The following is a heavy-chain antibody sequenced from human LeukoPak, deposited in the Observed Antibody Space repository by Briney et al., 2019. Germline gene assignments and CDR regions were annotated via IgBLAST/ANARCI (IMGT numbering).Heavy chain of an antibody. CDR1: GFSVRDYA. Sequence: LAGGSLRLSCAASGFSVRDYAMHWVRQAPGKGLEWVAVMSYEETYKNYAEAVKGRFTISRDDSKNTLFLQMSSLRPEDTAVYYCATRLVNDFDYWGQGTLVTVSS. J-gene: IGHJ4*02. CDR2: MSYEETYK. V-gene: IGHV3-30-3*01. CDR3: ATRLVNDFDY. D-gene: IGHD6-19*01.